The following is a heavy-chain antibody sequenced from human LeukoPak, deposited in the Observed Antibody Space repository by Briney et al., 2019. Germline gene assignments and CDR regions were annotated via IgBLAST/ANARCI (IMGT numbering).Heavy chain of an antibody. CDR3: ARDNEIAAADFFDY. CDR2: IGSSSSYI. D-gene: IGHD6-13*01. J-gene: IGHJ4*02. V-gene: IGHV3-21*01. CDR1: GFTFSSYS. Sequence: GGSLRLSCAASGFTFSSYSMNWVRQAPGKGLEWVSSIGSSSSYIYYADSVKGRFTISRDNAKNSLYLQMNSLRAEDTAVYYCARDNEIAAADFFDYWGQGTLVTVSS.